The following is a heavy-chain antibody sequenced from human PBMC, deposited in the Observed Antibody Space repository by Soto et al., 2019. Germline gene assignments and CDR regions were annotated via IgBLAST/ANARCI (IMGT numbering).Heavy chain of an antibody. CDR2: IYHSGNT. V-gene: IGHV4-4*02. Sequence: QVQLQESGPGLVKPSGTLSLTCAVSGGSISSSNWWSWVRQPPGKGLEWNGEIYHSGNTNYNPSLKIRATVAVDQSMNQFSLKLSSVTAADTAVYYCARRWGEGRVDYCGQGTLVTVSS. J-gene: IGHJ4*02. D-gene: IGHD3-10*01. CDR1: GGSISSSNW. CDR3: ARRWGEGRVDY.